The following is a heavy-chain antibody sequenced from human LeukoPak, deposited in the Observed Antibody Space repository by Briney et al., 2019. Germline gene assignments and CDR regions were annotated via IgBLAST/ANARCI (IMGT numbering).Heavy chain of an antibody. CDR3: ARGYCSSTSCPRSFDP. V-gene: IGHV3-21*01. D-gene: IGHD2-2*01. CDR2: ISSSSSYI. J-gene: IGHJ5*02. CDR1: GFTFSSYS. Sequence: GGSLRLSCAASGFTFSSYSMNWVRQAPGKGLEWVSSISSSSSYIYYADSVKGRFTISRDNAKNSLYLQMNSLRAEDTAVYYCARGYCSSTSCPRSFDPWGQGTLVTVSS.